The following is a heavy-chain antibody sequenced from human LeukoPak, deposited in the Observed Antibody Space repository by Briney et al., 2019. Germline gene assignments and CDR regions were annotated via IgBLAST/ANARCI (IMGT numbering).Heavy chain of an antibody. J-gene: IGHJ4*02. CDR3: AKDLYERGYSYGYLDY. CDR2: ISGSGGST. CDR1: GFTFSSYA. Sequence: GGSLRLSCAASGFTFSSYAMSWDRQAPGKGLEWVSAISGSGGSTYYADSVKGRFTISRDNSKNTLYLQMNSLRAEDTAVYYCAKDLYERGYSYGYLDYWGQGTLVTVSS. V-gene: IGHV3-23*01. D-gene: IGHD5-18*01.